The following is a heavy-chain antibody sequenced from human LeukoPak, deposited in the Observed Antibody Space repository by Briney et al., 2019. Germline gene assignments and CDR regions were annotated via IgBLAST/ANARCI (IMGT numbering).Heavy chain of an antibody. Sequence: GGSLRLSCAASGFTFSSYEMNWVRQAPGKGLGWVSYISSGGSTIYYADSVEGRFTISRDNAKNSLYLQMNSLRAEDTAVYYCAAKGVGGYYYYYGMDVWGQGTTVTVSS. CDR2: ISSGGSTI. V-gene: IGHV3-48*03. D-gene: IGHD2-2*01. J-gene: IGHJ6*02. CDR3: AAKGVGGYYYYYGMDV. CDR1: GFTFSSYE.